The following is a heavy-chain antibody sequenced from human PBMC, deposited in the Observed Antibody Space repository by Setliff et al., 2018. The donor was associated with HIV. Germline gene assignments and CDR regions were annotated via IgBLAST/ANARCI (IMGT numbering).Heavy chain of an antibody. CDR2: VYYSGVT. V-gene: IGHV4-39*07. D-gene: IGHD3-10*01. J-gene: IGHJ5*02. Sequence: SETLSLTCTVSGGSISSSGPGYYWGWVRQPPGGGLEWIGSVYYSGVTHYNPSLKSRVTISVDTSKNQFSLKLSSVTAADTAVYYCARDHVFGSRTGFDPWGPGILVTVSS. CDR1: GGSISSSGPGYY. CDR3: ARDHVFGSRTGFDP.